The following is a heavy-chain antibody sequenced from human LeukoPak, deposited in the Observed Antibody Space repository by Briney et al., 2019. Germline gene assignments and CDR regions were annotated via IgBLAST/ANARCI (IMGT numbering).Heavy chain of an antibody. D-gene: IGHD6-19*01. J-gene: IGHJ4*02. CDR3: ARMAVAGYFGY. CDR2: INHSGST. V-gene: IGHV4-34*01. CDR1: GGSFSGYY. Sequence: PSETLSLTCAVYGGSFSGYYWSWIRQPPGKGLEWIGEINHSGSTNYNPSLKSRVTISVDTSKNQFSLKLSSVTAADTAVYYCARMAVAGYFGYWGQGTLVTVSS.